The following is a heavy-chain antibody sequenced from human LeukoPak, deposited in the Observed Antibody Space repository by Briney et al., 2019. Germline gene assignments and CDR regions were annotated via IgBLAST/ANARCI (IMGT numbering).Heavy chain of an antibody. CDR1: GFTFSSYS. CDR2: ISGSGGTT. V-gene: IGHV3-23*01. J-gene: IGHJ4*02. D-gene: IGHD1-14*01. CDR3: ATTIMWVFDY. Sequence: PGGSLRLSCVASGFTFSSYSMNWVRQAPGKGLEWVSGISGSGGTTYYADSVKGRFTISRDNSKNTLHLQMNTLRAEDTAVYYCATTIMWVFDYWGQGTLVTVSS.